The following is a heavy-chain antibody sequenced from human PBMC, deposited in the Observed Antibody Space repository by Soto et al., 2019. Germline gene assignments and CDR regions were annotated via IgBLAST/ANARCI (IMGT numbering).Heavy chain of an antibody. CDR3: ARDQCFGGGRSCYYFDF. Sequence: PSETLSLTCTVSGGSISSSSYYWGWIRQPPGKGLEWIGSIYYSGSTYYNPSLKSRVTISVDTSKNQFSLKLSSVTAADTAVYYCARDQCFGGGRSCYYFDFWGQGTLVTVSS. CDR1: GGSISSSSYY. CDR2: IYYSGST. V-gene: IGHV4-39*02. J-gene: IGHJ4*02. D-gene: IGHD2-15*01.